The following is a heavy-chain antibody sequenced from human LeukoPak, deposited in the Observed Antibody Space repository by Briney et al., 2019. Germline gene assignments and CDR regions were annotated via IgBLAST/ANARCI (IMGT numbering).Heavy chain of an antibody. CDR3: ARDWGYSGYDTPLDY. J-gene: IGHJ4*02. D-gene: IGHD5-12*01. V-gene: IGHV3-30*04. Sequence: GGSLGLSCAASGFTFSSYAMHWVRQAPGKGLEWVAVISYDGSNKYYADSVKGRFTISRDNSKNTLYLQMNSLRAEDTAVYYCARDWGYSGYDTPLDYWGQGTLVTVSS. CDR1: GFTFSSYA. CDR2: ISYDGSNK.